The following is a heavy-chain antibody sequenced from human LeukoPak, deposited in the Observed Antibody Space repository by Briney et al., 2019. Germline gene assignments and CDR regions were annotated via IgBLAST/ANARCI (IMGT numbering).Heavy chain of an antibody. CDR1: GYSFTGHL. CDR2: ISPNTGGT. D-gene: IGHD2-21*02. J-gene: IGHJ3*01. V-gene: IGHV1-2*02. Sequence: ASVKVSCKASGYSFTGHLVHWVRQAPGQGFEWMGWISPNTGGTKYAQKFQGRVTMTRDTSINTAYMELSRLRSDDPAVYYCAREGIIVAVTAVTSDAFDFWGQGTMVTVSS. CDR3: AREGIIVAVTAVTSDAFDF.